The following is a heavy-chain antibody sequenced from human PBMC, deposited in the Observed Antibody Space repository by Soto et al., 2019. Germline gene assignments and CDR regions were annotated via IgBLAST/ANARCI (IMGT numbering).Heavy chain of an antibody. J-gene: IGHJ6*02. Sequence: GESLKISCKGSGYSFTSYWISWVRQMPGKGLEWMGRIDPSDSYTNYSPSFQGHVTISADKSISTAYLQWSSLKASDTAMYYCARLGSSRSYYYGMDVWGQGTTVTVSS. CDR3: ARLGSSRSYYYGMDV. CDR1: GYSFTSYW. CDR2: IDPSDSYT. D-gene: IGHD6-6*01. V-gene: IGHV5-10-1*01.